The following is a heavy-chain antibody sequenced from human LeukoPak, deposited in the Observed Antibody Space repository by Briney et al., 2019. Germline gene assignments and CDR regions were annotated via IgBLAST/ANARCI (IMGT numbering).Heavy chain of an antibody. CDR2: IYTSGST. J-gene: IGHJ6*03. Sequence: TPSETLSLTCTVSGGSISSGSYYWSWIRQPAGKGLEWIGRIYTSGSTNYNPSLKSRVTISVDTPKNQFSLKLSSVTAADTAVYYCARCPKGSSSWYDSYYYYMDVWGKGTTVTVSS. V-gene: IGHV4-61*02. D-gene: IGHD6-13*01. CDR1: GGSISSGSYY. CDR3: ARCPKGSSSWYDSYYYYMDV.